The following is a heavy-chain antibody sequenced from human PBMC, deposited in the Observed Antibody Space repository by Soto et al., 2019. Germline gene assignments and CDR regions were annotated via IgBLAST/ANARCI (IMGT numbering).Heavy chain of an antibody. J-gene: IGHJ4*02. CDR3: ARDISGSYDY. CDR1: GCTFTDYN. Sequence: ASVKVSCKASGCTFTDYNMHWVRQAPGQGLEWMGLINPNSGGTNYPQRFQGRVTMTRDTSISTAYMGLSTLRSDDTAIYYCARDISGSYDYWGQGTLVTVS. CDR2: INPNSGGT. V-gene: IGHV1-2*02. D-gene: IGHD1-26*01.